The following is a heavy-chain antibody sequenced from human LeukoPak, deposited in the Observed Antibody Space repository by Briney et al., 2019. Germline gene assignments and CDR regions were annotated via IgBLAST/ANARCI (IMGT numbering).Heavy chain of an antibody. J-gene: IGHJ2*01. CDR3: ARRTMVRGPLWYFDL. CDR2: INHSGST. V-gene: IGHV4-34*01. D-gene: IGHD3-10*01. Sequence: PSETLSLTCAVFGGSLRGYYWSWTRQPPGKGLEWIGEINHSGSTNYNPSLKSRVTISVDTSKNQFSLKLSSVAAPDTAVYYCARRTMVRGPLWYFDLWGGGTLVTVSS. CDR1: GGSLRGYY.